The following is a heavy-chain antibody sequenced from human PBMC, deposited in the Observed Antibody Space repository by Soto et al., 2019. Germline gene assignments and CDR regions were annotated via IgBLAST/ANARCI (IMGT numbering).Heavy chain of an antibody. CDR1: GFTFSSYS. J-gene: IGHJ4*02. CDR3: AKEADCSGGSCYRVLDY. Sequence: GGPLRLSCAASGFTFSSYSMDWVRQAPGKGLEWVSVISGSGGGTYYADSVKGRFTISRDNSKNTLYLQMSSLRAEDTAIYYCAKEADCSGGSCYRVLDYWGQGTLVTVSS. V-gene: IGHV3-23*01. CDR2: ISGSGGGT. D-gene: IGHD2-15*01.